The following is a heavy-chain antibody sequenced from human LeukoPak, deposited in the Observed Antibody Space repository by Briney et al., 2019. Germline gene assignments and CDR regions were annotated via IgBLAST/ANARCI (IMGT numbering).Heavy chain of an antibody. Sequence: GGSLRLSCAASGFTFSNYGMSWVRQAPGKGLEWVSGISGGTAYYADSVKGRFTTSRDNSESTLYLQMNRLRAEDTAVYYCARGLTIFGVVNDAFDIWGQGTMVTVSS. CDR3: ARGLTIFGVVNDAFDI. J-gene: IGHJ3*02. D-gene: IGHD3-3*01. CDR2: ISGGTA. V-gene: IGHV3-23*01. CDR1: GFTFSNYG.